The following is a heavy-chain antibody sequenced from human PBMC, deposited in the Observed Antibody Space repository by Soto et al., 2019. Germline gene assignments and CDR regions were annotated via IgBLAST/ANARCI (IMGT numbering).Heavy chain of an antibody. Sequence: ASVKVSCKASGYTFTNHGISWVRQAPGQGLEWVGWISASNGNTNYAQKFQGRITLTTETSARAAYMDLRTLRSDDTALYYCAIRDSRSYPDTWGQGTLVTVSS. CDR3: AIRDSRSYPDT. CDR2: ISASNGNT. CDR1: GYTFTNHG. D-gene: IGHD1-26*01. J-gene: IGHJ5*02. V-gene: IGHV1-18*01.